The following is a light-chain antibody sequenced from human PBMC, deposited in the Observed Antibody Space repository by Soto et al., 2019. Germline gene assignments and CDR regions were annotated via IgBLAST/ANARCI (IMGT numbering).Light chain of an antibody. CDR2: GAS. V-gene: IGKV3-15*01. CDR1: QSVNNY. Sequence: EIVLTQSPATLSLSPGERATLSCRASQSVNNYLAWYQQTPGQPPRLLIYGASTRDTGTPARFSGSGSGTELTLTISSLQSEDFAVYYCQQYNEWPITFGQGTRLEIK. CDR3: QQYNEWPIT. J-gene: IGKJ5*01.